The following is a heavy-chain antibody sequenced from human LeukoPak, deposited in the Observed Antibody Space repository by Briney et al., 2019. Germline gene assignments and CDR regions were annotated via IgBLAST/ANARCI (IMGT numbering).Heavy chain of an antibody. J-gene: IGHJ6*03. CDR3: AIVGPPGYYYYYMDV. CDR1: GFIFSNYW. D-gene: IGHD1-26*01. CDR2: INQDGSEK. Sequence: PGGSLRLSCAASGFIFSNYWMSWVRQVPGKGLEWVANINQDGSEKYYVDSVKGRFTISRDNTKKLLHLQMNSLRAEDTAVYYCAIVGPPGYYYYYMDVWGKGTTVTVSS. V-gene: IGHV3-7*01.